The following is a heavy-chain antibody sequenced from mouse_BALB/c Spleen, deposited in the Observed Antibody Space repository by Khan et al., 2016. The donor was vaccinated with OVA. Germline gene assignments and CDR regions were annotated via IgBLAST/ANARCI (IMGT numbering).Heavy chain of an antibody. J-gene: IGHJ4*01. Sequence: VQLKQPGAELVKPGASVKLSCTASGFNIKDTYIHWVNQRPEQGLEWIGRIDPANGKTIYDPKFQGKATIAAATSSNTASLHLSSLPSEDTVVYYCASSLLLYAMDYWGQGSSVTVSS. V-gene: IGHV14-3*02. CDR1: GFNIKDTY. D-gene: IGHD1-2*01. CDR3: ASSLLLYAMDY. CDR2: IDPANGKT.